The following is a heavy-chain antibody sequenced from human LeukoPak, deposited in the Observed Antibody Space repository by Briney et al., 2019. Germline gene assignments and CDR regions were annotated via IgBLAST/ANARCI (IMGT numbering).Heavy chain of an antibody. CDR2: ISGSGGST. V-gene: IGHV3-23*01. D-gene: IGHD6-13*01. CDR1: GFTFSSYA. CDR3: ASASSHRIAAGGDY. Sequence: GRSLRLSRAASGFTFSSYAMSWVRQAPGKGLEWVSAISGSGGSTYYADSVKGRFTISRDNSKNTLYLQMNSLRAEDMAVYYCASASSHRIAAGGDYWGQGILVAVSS. J-gene: IGHJ4*02.